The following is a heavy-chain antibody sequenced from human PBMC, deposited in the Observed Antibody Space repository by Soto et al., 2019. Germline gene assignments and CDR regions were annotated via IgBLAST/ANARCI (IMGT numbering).Heavy chain of an antibody. D-gene: IGHD2-15*01. V-gene: IGHV1-18*04. Sequence: ASVKVSCKVSGYTFTSYGISWVRQAPGQGLEWMGWISAYNGNTNYAQKLQGRVTMTTDTSTSTAYMELRSLRSDDTAVYYCARDGVVVVAARRFDYWGQGTLVTVSS. CDR1: GYTFTSYG. CDR2: ISAYNGNT. CDR3: ARDGVVVVAARRFDY. J-gene: IGHJ4*02.